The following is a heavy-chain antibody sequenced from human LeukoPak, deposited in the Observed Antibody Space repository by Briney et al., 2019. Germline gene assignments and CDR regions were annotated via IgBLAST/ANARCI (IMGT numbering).Heavy chain of an antibody. CDR3: TTDRPSRMGFAFDY. CDR1: GFTFSNAW. J-gene: IGHJ4*02. CDR2: IKSKTDGGTT. V-gene: IGHV3-15*01. D-gene: IGHD6-6*01. Sequence: GESLRLSCAASGFTFSNAWMSWVRQAPGKGLEWVGRIKSKTDGGTTDYAAPVKGRFTISRDDSKNTLYLQMNSLKTEDTAVYYCTTDRPSRMGFAFDYWGQGTLVTVSS.